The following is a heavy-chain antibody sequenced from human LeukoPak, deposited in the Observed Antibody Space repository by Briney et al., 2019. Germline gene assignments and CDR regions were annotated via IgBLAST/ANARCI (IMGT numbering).Heavy chain of an antibody. CDR1: GFSFSNFG. Sequence: GGSLRLSCAASGFSFSNFGMNWVRQAPGKGLEWVSVIYSGGSTYYADSVKGRFTISRDNSKNTLYLQMNSLRVEDTAVYYCARGLGYCSTTTCLLPFDYWGQGTLVTVSS. V-gene: IGHV3-53*01. CDR3: ARGLGYCSTTTCLLPFDY. J-gene: IGHJ4*02. CDR2: IYSGGST. D-gene: IGHD2-2*01.